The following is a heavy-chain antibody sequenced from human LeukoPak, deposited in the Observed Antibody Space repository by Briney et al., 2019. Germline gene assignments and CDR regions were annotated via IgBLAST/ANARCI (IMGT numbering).Heavy chain of an antibody. J-gene: IGHJ5*02. Sequence: SETLSLTCAVYGGSLSGYYWSWIRQPPGKGLEWIGEINHSGSTNYNPSLKSRVTISVDTSKNQFSLKLSSVTAAGTAVYYCAIVVVAATHNWFDPWGQGTLVTVSS. D-gene: IGHD2-15*01. CDR3: AIVVVAATHNWFDP. V-gene: IGHV4-34*01. CDR1: GGSLSGYY. CDR2: INHSGST.